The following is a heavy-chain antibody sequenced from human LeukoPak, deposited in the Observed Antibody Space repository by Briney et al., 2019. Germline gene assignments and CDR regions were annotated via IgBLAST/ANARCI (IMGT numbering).Heavy chain of an antibody. CDR2: IRQDGSEK. Sequence: GGSLRLSCEVSGFTFTDFWMNWVRQAPGKGPEWVASIRQDGSEKTYVDSVKGRFTISRDNIKNSLSLQLNGLRAEDTAVYYCARDGTAPGLYFDLWGQGTLVTVSS. CDR3: ARDGTAPGLYFDL. V-gene: IGHV3-7*01. D-gene: IGHD6-13*01. CDR1: GFTFTDFW. J-gene: IGHJ4*02.